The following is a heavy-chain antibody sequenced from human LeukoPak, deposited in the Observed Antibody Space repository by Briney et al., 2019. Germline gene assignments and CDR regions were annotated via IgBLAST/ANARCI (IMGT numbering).Heavy chain of an antibody. CDR1: GDSISSGDYY. D-gene: IGHD5-24*01. CDR3: AKMRYYFDY. V-gene: IGHV4-61*02. CDR2: ISSSGST. Sequence: SETLSLTCTVSGDSISSGDYYWSWIRQPAGKGLEWIGRISSSGSTNYNPSLKSRVTISVDTSKNQFSLKLSSVTAADTAVYYCAKMRYYFDYWGQGTLVTVSS. J-gene: IGHJ4*02.